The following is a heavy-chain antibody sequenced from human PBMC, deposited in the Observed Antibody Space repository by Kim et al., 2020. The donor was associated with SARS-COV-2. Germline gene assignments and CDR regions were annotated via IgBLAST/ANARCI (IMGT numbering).Heavy chain of an antibody. Sequence: SETLSLTCTVSGGSISSSSYYWGWIRQPPGKGLEWIGSIYYSGSTYYNPSLKSRVTISVDTSKNQFSLKLSSVTAADTAVYYCARHERRWLQLEPNWFDPWGQGTLVTVSS. D-gene: IGHD5-12*01. CDR1: GGSISSSSYY. V-gene: IGHV4-39*01. CDR2: IYYSGST. CDR3: ARHERRWLQLEPNWFDP. J-gene: IGHJ5*02.